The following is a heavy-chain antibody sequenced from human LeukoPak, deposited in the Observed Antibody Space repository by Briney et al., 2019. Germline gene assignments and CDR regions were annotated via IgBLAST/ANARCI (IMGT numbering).Heavy chain of an antibody. CDR1: GGTFSSYA. Sequence: ASVKVSCMASGGTFSSYAISWVRQAPGQGLEWMGGIIPIFGTANYAQKFQGRVTITADESTSTAYMELSSLRSEDTAVYYCARHPGIAVAGLDYWGQGTLVTVSS. CDR2: IIPIFGTA. D-gene: IGHD6-19*01. CDR3: ARHPGIAVAGLDY. J-gene: IGHJ4*02. V-gene: IGHV1-69*13.